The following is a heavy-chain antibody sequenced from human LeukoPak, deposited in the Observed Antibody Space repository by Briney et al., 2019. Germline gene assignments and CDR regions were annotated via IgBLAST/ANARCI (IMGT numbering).Heavy chain of an antibody. CDR1: GYTFTSYY. J-gene: IGHJ4*02. CDR2: INPSGGST. Sequence: ASVRVSCKASGYTFTSYYIHWVRQAPGQGLEWMGIINPSGGSTNYAQKFQGRVTMTRDTSTSTVYMELSSLRSEDSAVYYCARWTTTYLDYWGQGTLVTVSS. D-gene: IGHD4-11*01. V-gene: IGHV1-46*01. CDR3: ARWTTTYLDY.